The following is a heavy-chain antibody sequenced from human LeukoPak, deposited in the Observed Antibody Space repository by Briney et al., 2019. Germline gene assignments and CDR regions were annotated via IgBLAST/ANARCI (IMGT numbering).Heavy chain of an antibody. CDR2: IYTNGRT. J-gene: IGHJ5*02. Sequence: SETLSLTCTISGASISSYCWSWVRQSPGKGLEWIAYIYTNGRTDYNPSLKSRVTMSIDTSKNQLSLKLSSVTAADTAVYYCARPYYYDSRIDPWGQGILVTVSS. V-gene: IGHV4-4*09. CDR3: ARPYYYDSRIDP. D-gene: IGHD3-22*01. CDR1: GASISSYC.